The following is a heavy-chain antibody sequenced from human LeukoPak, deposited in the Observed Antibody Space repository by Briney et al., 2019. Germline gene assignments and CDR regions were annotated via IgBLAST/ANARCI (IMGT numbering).Heavy chain of an antibody. J-gene: IGHJ4*02. V-gene: IGHV3-23*01. Sequence: PGGSLRLSCAASGFTFSNYSMNWVRQVPGKGLEWVSAISGSGGSTYYADSVKGRFTISRDNSKNTLYLQMNSLRAEDTAVYYCAKVWYYDSSGHLDYWGQGTLVTVSS. CDR3: AKVWYYDSSGHLDY. D-gene: IGHD3-22*01. CDR2: ISGSGGST. CDR1: GFTFSNYS.